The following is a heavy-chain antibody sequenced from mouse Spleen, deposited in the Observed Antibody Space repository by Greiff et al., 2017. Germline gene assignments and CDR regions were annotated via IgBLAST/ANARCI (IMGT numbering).Heavy chain of an antibody. Sequence: QVQLQQSGPELVKPGASVKISCKASGYAFSSSWMNWVKQRPGKGLEWIGRIYPGDGDTNYNGKFKGKATLTADKSSSTAYMQLSSLTSEDSAVYFCARSTQLGLDYWGQGTTLTVSS. D-gene: IGHD4-1*02. J-gene: IGHJ2*01. V-gene: IGHV1-82*01. CDR3: ARSTQLGLDY. CDR1: GYAFSSSW. CDR2: IYPGDGDT.